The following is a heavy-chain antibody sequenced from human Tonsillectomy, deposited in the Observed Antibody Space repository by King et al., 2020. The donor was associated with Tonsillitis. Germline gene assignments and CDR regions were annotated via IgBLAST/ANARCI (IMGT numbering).Heavy chain of an antibody. J-gene: IGHJ4*02. V-gene: IGHV4-34*01. CDR2: INHSGST. D-gene: IGHD5-24*01. CDR1: GGSFSGYY. Sequence: VQLQQWGAGLLKPSETLSLTCAVYGGSFSGYYWSWIRQPPGKGLEWIGEINHSGSTNYNPSLKSRVTVSVDTSKNPFSLKLSSVTAADTAVYYWGGGGDGYNRPFDYWGQGTLVTVSS. CDR3: GGGGDGYNRPFDY.